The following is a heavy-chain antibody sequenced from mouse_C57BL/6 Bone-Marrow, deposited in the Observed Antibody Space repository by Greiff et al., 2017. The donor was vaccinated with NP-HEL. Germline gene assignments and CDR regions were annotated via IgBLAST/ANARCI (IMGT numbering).Heavy chain of an antibody. Sequence: DVHLVESGGGLVKPGGSLKLSCAASGFTFSSYAMSWVRQTPEKRLEWVATISDGGSYTYYPDNVKGRFTISRDNAKNNLYLQMSHLKSEDTAMDYCARDGKGLGAWFAYWGQGTLVTVSA. D-gene: IGHD4-1*01. V-gene: IGHV5-4*01. CDR3: ARDGKGLGAWFAY. J-gene: IGHJ3*01. CDR1: GFTFSSYA. CDR2: ISDGGSYT.